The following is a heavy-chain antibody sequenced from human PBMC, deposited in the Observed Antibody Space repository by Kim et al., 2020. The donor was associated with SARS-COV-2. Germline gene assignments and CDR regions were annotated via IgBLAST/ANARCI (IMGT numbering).Heavy chain of an antibody. CDR1: GFTFSSYG. D-gene: IGHD3-9*01. Sequence: GGSLRLSCAASGFTFSSYGMHWVRQARGKGLEWVAVISYDGSNKYYADSVKGRFTISRDNSKNTLYLQMNSLRAEDTAVYYCAQGYFDWMGRYYGLDVWGQRTTITVSS. J-gene: IGHJ6*02. CDR3: AQGYFDWMGRYYGLDV. CDR2: ISYDGSNK. V-gene: IGHV3-30*18.